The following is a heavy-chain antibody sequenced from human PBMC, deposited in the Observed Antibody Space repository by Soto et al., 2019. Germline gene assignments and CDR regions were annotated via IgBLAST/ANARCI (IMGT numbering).Heavy chain of an antibody. CDR3: ARIRGYWYGLDV. V-gene: IGHV3-23*01. J-gene: IGHJ6*02. D-gene: IGHD2-15*01. CDR1: GFPLSTYG. CDR2: ITGTGGNT. Sequence: EVQLLESGGGLVQPGGSLRLSCAASGFPLSTYGMTWVRQAPGKGLEWVSAITGTGGNTYYVDSVKGRFTSSRDNSKIMLYLQVNSLRVEAAAVYYCARIRGYWYGLDVWGQGTTVTVSS.